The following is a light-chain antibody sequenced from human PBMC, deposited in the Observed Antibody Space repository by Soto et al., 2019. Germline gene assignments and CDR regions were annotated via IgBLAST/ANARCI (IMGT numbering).Light chain of an antibody. Sequence: DIQMTQSPSSLSASIGDRVTITCRASQGISSYLAWYQQKPGKAPKLLIYKASILESGVPSRFSGSGSGTEFTLTISGLQPDDFATYYCQQYNSYSFGQGTKVEIK. J-gene: IGKJ1*01. CDR3: QQYNSYS. V-gene: IGKV1-5*03. CDR1: QGISSY. CDR2: KAS.